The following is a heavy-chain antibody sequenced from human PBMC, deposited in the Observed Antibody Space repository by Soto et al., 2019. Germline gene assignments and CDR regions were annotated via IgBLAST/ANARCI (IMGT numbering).Heavy chain of an antibody. CDR1: GCPLTRSY. V-gene: IGHV1-46*01. D-gene: IGHD3-3*01. J-gene: IGHJ4*02. CDR2: INPNGGST. Sequence: SGKGACKASGCPLTRSYVHLVRESAGPGLEWMGVINPNGGSTSYAQKFQCRVTMNRDTTTSTVYMELSSLRSEDTAVYYCARTYGGVIFGVVKRKGNSYYFAYWGQGTLVTV. CDR3: ARTYGGVIFGVVKRKGNSYYFAY.